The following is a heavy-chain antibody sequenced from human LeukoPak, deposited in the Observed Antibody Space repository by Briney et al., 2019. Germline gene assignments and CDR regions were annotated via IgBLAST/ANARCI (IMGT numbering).Heavy chain of an antibody. CDR2: IYSDGST. CDR3: ARDLELRNALDY. J-gene: IGHJ4*02. D-gene: IGHD1-7*01. V-gene: IGHV3-53*05. Sequence: GGSLRLSCAASGFIVSSNYMSWVRQAPGKGLEWVSIIYSDGSTYYADSVKGRFTISRDNSKITLYLQMNSLRAEDTAVYYCARDLELRNALDYWGQGTLVTVSS. CDR1: GFIVSSNY.